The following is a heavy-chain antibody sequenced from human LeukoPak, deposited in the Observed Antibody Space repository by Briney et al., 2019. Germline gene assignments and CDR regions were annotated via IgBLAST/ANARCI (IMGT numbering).Heavy chain of an antibody. CDR1: GFTFDDYA. J-gene: IGHJ3*02. CDR2: ISWNSGSI. CDR3: ARHSAAADTFDI. Sequence: PGGSLRLSCAASGFTFDDYAMHWVRHAPGKGLEWVSGISWNSGSIGYADSVKGRFTISRDNAKNSVYLQMNSLRDEDMAVYYCARHSAAADTFDIWGRGTIVTVSS. V-gene: IGHV3-9*03. D-gene: IGHD6-25*01.